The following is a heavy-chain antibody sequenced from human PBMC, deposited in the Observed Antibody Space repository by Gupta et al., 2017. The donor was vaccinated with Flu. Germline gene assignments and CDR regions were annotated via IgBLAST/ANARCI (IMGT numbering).Heavy chain of an antibody. CDR1: GFTFSSYS. J-gene: IGHJ5*02. Sequence: EVQLVESGGGLVKPGGSLRLSCAASGFTFSSYSMNWVRKAPGKGLEGVSSISSSSSYIYYADSGKGRFTISRDNAKNSLYLKRNSLRAEETAVYYCAREAGRALWGGELSLAAFDPWGQGTLVTVYS. CDR3: AREAGRALWGGELSLAAFDP. CDR2: ISSSSSYI. V-gene: IGHV3-21*01. D-gene: IGHD3-10*01.